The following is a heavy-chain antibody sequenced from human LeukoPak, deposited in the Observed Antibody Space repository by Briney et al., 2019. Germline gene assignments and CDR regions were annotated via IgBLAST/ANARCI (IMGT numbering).Heavy chain of an antibody. CDR2: IYYSGST. CDR1: GGSISSSSYY. Sequence: KPSETLSLTCTVSGGSISSSSYYWGWIRQPPGKGLEWIGSIYYSGSTYYNPSLKSRVTISVDTSKNQFSLKLSSVTAADTAVYYCARGKGVGATATLYYFDYWGQGTLVTVSS. J-gene: IGHJ4*02. CDR3: ARGKGVGATATLYYFDY. V-gene: IGHV4-39*07. D-gene: IGHD1-26*01.